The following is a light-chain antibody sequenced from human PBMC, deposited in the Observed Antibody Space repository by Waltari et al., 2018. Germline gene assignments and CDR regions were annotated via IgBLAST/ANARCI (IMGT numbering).Light chain of an antibody. CDR1: QSVGRF. V-gene: IGKV3-20*01. Sequence: EIVLTQSPSTLSLSPGERATLSCRASQSVGRFLARYQQKPGHAPRLLIYHASIRATGIPDRCSGRRYGTDFSLNISGREPEDFAVYYCQKYVNLPATFGQGTKVEIK. J-gene: IGKJ1*01. CDR2: HAS. CDR3: QKYVNLPAT.